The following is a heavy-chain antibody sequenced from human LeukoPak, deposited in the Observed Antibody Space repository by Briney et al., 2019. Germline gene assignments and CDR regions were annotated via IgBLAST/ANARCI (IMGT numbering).Heavy chain of an antibody. CDR3: ARDSGGYNLYFDL. CDR2: INHSGIT. D-gene: IGHD5-24*01. Sequence: SGTLSLTCAVSGGSISSSNWWSWVRQPPGKGLEWIGEINHSGITNYNPSLKSRVTISVDNSKNQLSLKLSSVTAADTAVYYCARDSGGYNLYFDLWGRGTLVTVSS. V-gene: IGHV4-4*02. J-gene: IGHJ2*01. CDR1: GGSISSSNW.